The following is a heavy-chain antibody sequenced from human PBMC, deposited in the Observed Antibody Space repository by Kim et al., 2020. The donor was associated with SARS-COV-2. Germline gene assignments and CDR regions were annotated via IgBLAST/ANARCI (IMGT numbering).Heavy chain of an antibody. J-gene: IGHJ4*02. D-gene: IGHD6-19*01. Sequence: KSQGRVPITADDSTSTAYMEMSSLRAENTAVYYCARVWGSGWYGNYFDYWGQGTLVTVSS. V-gene: IGHV1-69*01. CDR3: ARVWGSGWYGNYFDY.